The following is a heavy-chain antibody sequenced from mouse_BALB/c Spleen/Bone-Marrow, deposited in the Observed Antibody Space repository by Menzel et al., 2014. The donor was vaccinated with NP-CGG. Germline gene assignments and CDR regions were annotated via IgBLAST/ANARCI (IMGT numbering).Heavy chain of an antibody. CDR2: INSNNGGT. CDR3: ARGYCDVNYGYAIDY. V-gene: IGHV1-22*01. CDR1: GYSFTEYT. J-gene: IGHJ4*01. D-gene: IGHD2-1*01. Sequence: VQLQQSGPELVKPGASVKISCKTSGYSFTEYTMHWVKQSHGKSLEWIGGINSNNGGTSYNQKFKDKATLTVDKSSSTAYMELRSLTSEDSTVYYCARGYCDVNYGYAIDYWCQGTSVTGSS.